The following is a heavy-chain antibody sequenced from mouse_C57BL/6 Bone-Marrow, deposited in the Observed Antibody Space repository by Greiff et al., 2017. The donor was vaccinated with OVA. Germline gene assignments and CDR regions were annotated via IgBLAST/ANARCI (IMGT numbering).Heavy chain of an antibody. CDR3: ASAYCCSYDRYFDV. Sequence: EVKLEESGPGMVKPSQSLSLTCTVTGYSITSGYDWHWIRHFPGNKLEWMGYISYSGSTNYNPSLKSRISITHDTSKNHFFLKLNSVTTEDTATYYAASAYCCSYDRYFDVWGTGTTVTVSS. CDR2: ISYSGST. CDR1: GYSITSGYD. V-gene: IGHV3-1*01. J-gene: IGHJ1*03. D-gene: IGHD1-1*01.